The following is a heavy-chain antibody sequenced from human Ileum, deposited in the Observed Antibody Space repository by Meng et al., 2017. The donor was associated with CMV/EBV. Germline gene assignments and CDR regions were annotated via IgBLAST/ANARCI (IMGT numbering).Heavy chain of an antibody. V-gene: IGHV4-34*01. CDR3: SRGEDPYKVGNN. CDR2: VHPSGST. CDR1: GGSFSGYY. D-gene: IGHD1-14*01. Sequence: SETLSLTCTIYGGSFSGYYWTWIRQPPGKGLEWIGEVHPSGSTHYNTFLKSRVTMSVDASKNPVSLKLNSVTAADTALYFCSRGEDPYKVGNNWGQGTLVTVSS. J-gene: IGHJ4*02.